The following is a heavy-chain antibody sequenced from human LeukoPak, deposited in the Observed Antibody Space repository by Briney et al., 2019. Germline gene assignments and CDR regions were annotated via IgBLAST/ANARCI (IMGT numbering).Heavy chain of an antibody. D-gene: IGHD2-15*01. CDR1: GVSVSSSY. CDR2: ISYRGTT. V-gene: IGHV4-59*02. J-gene: IGHJ2*01. Sequence: SETLSLTCTVSGVSVSSSYWSWIRQSPGKGLEWIGYISYRGTTKYSPSLKRRVTISVDTSKNQVSLNLSSVTAADTAVYYCARDPGSCSGGSCSFYWYFDLWGRGTLVTVSS. CDR3: ARDPGSCSGGSCSFYWYFDL.